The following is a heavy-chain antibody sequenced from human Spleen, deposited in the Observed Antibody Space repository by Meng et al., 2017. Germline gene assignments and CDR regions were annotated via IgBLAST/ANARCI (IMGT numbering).Heavy chain of an antibody. D-gene: IGHD7-27*01. V-gene: IGHV4-4*02. CDR1: GGSISSNNW. CDR2: IYYSGRS. J-gene: IGHJ4*02. Sequence: QVQLQESGPGLVKPSGTLSLTCAVSGGSISSNNWWSWVRQPPGQGLEWIGYIYYSGRSYYNPSLKSRVTISVDTSENQFSLKLSSVTAADTAVYYCARVGPELGIWAYWGQGTLVTVSS. CDR3: ARVGPELGIWAY.